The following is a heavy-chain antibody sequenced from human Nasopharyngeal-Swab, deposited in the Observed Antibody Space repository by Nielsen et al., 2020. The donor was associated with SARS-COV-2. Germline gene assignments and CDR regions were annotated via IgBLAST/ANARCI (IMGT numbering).Heavy chain of an antibody. V-gene: IGHV4-39*02. Sequence: SETLSLTCTVSGGSISSSSYYWGWIRQPPGKGLEWIGSIYYSGSTYYNPSLKSRVTISVDTSKNQFSLKLSSVTAADTAVYYCAREAYLKPFDYWGQGTLVTVSS. CDR2: IYYSGST. CDR3: AREAYLKPFDY. CDR1: GGSISSSSYY. D-gene: IGHD2-21*01. J-gene: IGHJ4*02.